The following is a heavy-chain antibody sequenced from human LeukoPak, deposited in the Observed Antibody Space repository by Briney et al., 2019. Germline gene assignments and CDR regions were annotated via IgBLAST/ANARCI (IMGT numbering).Heavy chain of an antibody. CDR2: IQYDGSNK. CDR3: AKDALRLGDNWFDP. CDR1: GFIFSTYG. V-gene: IGHV3-30*02. Sequence: PGGSLRLSCAASGFIFSTYGMHWVRQAPGKGLEWVAFIQYDGSNKYYADSVKGRFTISRDNSKSTLYLQMNSLSAEDTAMYYCAKDALRLGDNWFDPWGQGTLVTVSS. D-gene: IGHD4-17*01. J-gene: IGHJ5*02.